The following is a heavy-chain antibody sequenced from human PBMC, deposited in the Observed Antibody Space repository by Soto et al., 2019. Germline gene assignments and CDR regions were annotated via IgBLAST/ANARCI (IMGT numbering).Heavy chain of an antibody. CDR3: ARDESSSWYHSPFDY. J-gene: IGHJ4*02. CDR1: GYTFTSYA. D-gene: IGHD6-13*01. CDR2: INAGNGST. V-gene: IGHV1-3*01. Sequence: ASVKVSCKASGYTFTSYAMHWVRQAPGQRLEWMGWINAGNGSTKYSQKFQGRVTITRDTSASTAYMELSSLRSEDTAVYYCARDESSSWYHSPFDYWGQGTLVTVSS.